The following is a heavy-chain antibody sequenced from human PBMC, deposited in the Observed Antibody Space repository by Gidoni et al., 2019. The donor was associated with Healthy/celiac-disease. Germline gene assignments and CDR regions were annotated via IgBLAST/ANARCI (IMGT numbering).Heavy chain of an antibody. CDR1: GFTFSIYS. V-gene: IGHV3-48*02. CDR2: ISSSSSTI. J-gene: IGHJ4*02. D-gene: IGHD2-15*01. CDR3: ARGTDLDELLAPNFDY. Sequence: EVQLVESGGGLVQPGGSLSISCAASGFTFSIYSMNWVRQAPGKGLEWVSYISSSSSTIYYADSVKGRFTISRDNAKNSLYLQMNSLRDEDTAVYYCARGTDLDELLAPNFDYWGQGTLVTVSS.